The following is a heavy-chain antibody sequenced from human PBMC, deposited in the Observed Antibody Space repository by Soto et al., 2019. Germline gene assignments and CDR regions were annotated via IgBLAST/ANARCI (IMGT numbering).Heavy chain of an antibody. J-gene: IGHJ1*01. D-gene: IGHD3-22*01. CDR3: ARQDPYDSSGYYYVRTFQH. Sequence: GESLKISCKGSGYSFTSYWIGWVRQMPGKGLEWMGIIYPGDSDTRYSPSFQGQVTISADKSISTAYLQWSSLKASDTAMYYCARQDPYDSSGYYYVRTFQHWGQGTLVTVSS. CDR2: IYPGDSDT. CDR1: GYSFTSYW. V-gene: IGHV5-51*01.